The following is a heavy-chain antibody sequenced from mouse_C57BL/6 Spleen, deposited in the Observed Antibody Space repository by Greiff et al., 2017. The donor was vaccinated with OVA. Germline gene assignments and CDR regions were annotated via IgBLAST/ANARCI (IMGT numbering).Heavy chain of an antibody. J-gene: IGHJ2*01. V-gene: IGHV1-15*01. D-gene: IGHD2-1*01. Sequence: VKLMESGAELVRPGASVTLSCKASGYTFTDYEMHWVKQTPVHGLEWIGAIDPETGGTAYNQKFKGKAILTADKSSSTAYMELRSLTSEDSAVYYCTRYYGNHDYWGQGTTLTVSS. CDR3: TRYYGNHDY. CDR2: IDPETGGT. CDR1: GYTFTDYE.